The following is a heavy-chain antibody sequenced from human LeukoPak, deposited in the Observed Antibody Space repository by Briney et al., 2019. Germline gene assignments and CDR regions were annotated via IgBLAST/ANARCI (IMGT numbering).Heavy chain of an antibody. J-gene: IGHJ4*02. V-gene: IGHV3-23*01. D-gene: IGHD1-26*01. CDR1: GFTLSSYA. CDR3: AKRLMGAAIPNFDS. Sequence: GGSLRLSCAVSGFTLSSYAMTWVRQAPGRGLEWVSTISGSGASTYYADSVKGRFTISRDNSKNTLYLQMNSLRAEDTAVYYCAKRLMGAAIPNFDSWGQGTLVTVSS. CDR2: ISGSGAST.